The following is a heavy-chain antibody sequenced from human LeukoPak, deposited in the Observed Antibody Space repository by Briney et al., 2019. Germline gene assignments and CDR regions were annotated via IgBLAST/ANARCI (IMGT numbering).Heavy chain of an antibody. Sequence: PGTSLRESRTDSGYTFCDYGMHWVRQAPGKGLEWLSVISYSGVVKFYADSVKGRFIISIDTSKNTLSLQMNSLRAEDTAVYYCARDLSPVVRATPMRYWGQ. J-gene: IGHJ4*02. CDR2: ISYSGVVK. CDR1: GYTFCDYG. D-gene: IGHD3-10*01. CDR3: ARDLSPVVRATPMRY. V-gene: IGHV3-30*03.